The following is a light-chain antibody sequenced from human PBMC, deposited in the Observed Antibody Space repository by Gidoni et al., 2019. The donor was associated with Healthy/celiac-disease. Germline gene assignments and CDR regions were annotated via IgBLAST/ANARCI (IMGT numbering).Light chain of an antibody. Sequence: DIQMTQSPSSLSASVGDTVTITCRASQCIRTTTVSWYQQRPGKVPNLIFYGASSLETGVPSRFSGSGSGTDSTIIITSLQPEDFATYYCQQNNSFPYTFGQGSKLDI. CDR2: GAS. CDR1: QCIRTTT. V-gene: IGKV1-39*01. CDR3: QQNNSFPYT. J-gene: IGKJ2*01.